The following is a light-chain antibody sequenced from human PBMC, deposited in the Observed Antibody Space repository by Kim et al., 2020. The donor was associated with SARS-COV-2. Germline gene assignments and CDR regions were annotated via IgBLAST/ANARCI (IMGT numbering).Light chain of an antibody. CDR2: DAS. V-gene: IGKV3-15*01. CDR3: QQYDNWPPLT. CDR1: QSISTY. J-gene: IGKJ4*01. Sequence: EIVMTQSPATLSVSPGERATLSCRASQSISTYLVWYQQKPGQAPRLLIHDASTRATDIPDRFTGSGSGTEFTLTISSLESEDFAVYYCQQYDNWPPLTFGGGTKVDIK.